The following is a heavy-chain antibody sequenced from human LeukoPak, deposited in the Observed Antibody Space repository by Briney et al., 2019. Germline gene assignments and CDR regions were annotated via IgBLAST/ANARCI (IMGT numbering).Heavy chain of an antibody. CDR3: ARGGRLVVVVITND. CDR2: ISYDGSNK. J-gene: IGHJ4*02. Sequence: GGSLRLSCAACGFTFSSYAMHWGRQAPGKGLEWVAVISYDGSNKYYADSVKGRFTISRDNSKNTLYLQMNSLRAEDTAVYYCARGGRLVVVVITNDWGQGTLVTVSS. CDR1: GFTFSSYA. D-gene: IGHD3-22*01. V-gene: IGHV3-30*04.